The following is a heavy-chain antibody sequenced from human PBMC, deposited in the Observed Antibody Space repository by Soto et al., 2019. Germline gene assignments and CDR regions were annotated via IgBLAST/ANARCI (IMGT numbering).Heavy chain of an antibody. CDR3: AREGYSSSCYDY. J-gene: IGHJ4*02. Sequence: EVQLVESGGGLVQPGESLRLSCAASGFTFGTYWMSWVRQAPGKGLEWVANIRQDGSEKYYVDSVKGRFTISRDNAKNSLYLQMNSLRAEDTAVYYCAREGYSSSCYDYWGQGTLVTVSS. V-gene: IGHV3-7*01. CDR1: GFTFGTYW. CDR2: IRQDGSEK. D-gene: IGHD2-15*01.